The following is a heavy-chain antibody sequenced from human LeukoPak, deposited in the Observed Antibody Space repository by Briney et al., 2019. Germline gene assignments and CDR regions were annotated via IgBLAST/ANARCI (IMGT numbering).Heavy chain of an antibody. V-gene: IGHV3-7*03. CDR2: INRDGSER. CDR3: ARRNAMDV. CDR1: GSTFSNYW. J-gene: IGHJ6*02. Sequence: GGSLRLSCAASGSTFSNYWMTWVRQAPGKGLEWVANINRDGSERYYVDSVKGRFTISRDDAKSSLYLQMNSLRAEDTAVYYCARRNAMDVWGQGTTVIVFS.